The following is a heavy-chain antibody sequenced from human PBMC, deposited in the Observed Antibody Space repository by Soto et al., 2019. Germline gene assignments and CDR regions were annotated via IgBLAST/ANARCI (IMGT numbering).Heavy chain of an antibody. V-gene: IGHV3-74*01. Sequence: GGSLRLSCAASGFTFSGYWMHWVRQAPGKGPVWISHISTDGRITNYADSVKGRFTISRDNAKSTLYLQMNSLGAEDTAVYYCLRDAIRGGQGVQVTVSS. CDR2: ISTDGRIT. D-gene: IGHD2-2*02. CDR3: LRDAIR. CDR1: GFTFSGYW. J-gene: IGHJ4*02.